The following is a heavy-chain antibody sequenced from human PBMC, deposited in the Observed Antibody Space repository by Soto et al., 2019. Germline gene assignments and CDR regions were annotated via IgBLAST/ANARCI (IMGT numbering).Heavy chain of an antibody. CDR2: ISYDGSNK. CDR3: ARGRYIVLMVYAEYYFDY. Sequence: QVQLVESGGGVVQPGRSLRLSCAASGFTFSSYAMHWVRQAPGKGLEWVAVISYDGSNKYYADSVKGRFTISRDNSKNTLDLQMNSLRAEDKAVYYCARGRYIVLMVYAEYYFDYWGQGTLVTVSS. J-gene: IGHJ4*02. CDR1: GFTFSSYA. D-gene: IGHD2-8*01. V-gene: IGHV3-30-3*01.